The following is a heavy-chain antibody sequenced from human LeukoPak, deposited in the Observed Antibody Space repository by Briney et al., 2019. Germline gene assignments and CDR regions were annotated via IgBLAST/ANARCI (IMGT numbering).Heavy chain of an antibody. CDR2: IIPIFGTA. V-gene: IGHV1-69*13. D-gene: IGHD4-23*01. CDR3: ASYRYYYYYYGMDV. CDR1: GYTFTSYA. Sequence: GASVKVSCKASGYTFTSYAISWVRQAPGQGLEWMGGIIPIFGTANYAQKFQGRVTITADESTSTAYMELSSLRSEDTAVYYCASYRYYYYYYGMDVWGQGTTVTVSS. J-gene: IGHJ6*02.